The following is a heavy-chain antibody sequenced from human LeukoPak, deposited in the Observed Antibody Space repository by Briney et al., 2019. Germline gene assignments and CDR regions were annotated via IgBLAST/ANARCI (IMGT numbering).Heavy chain of an antibody. CDR3: ARTEYYFDY. Sequence: SETLSLTCTVSGDSINSYYWSWIRQPPGKGLEWIGYIYYSGSTNYNPSLKSRVTISLDTSKSQFSLKLSSVTAADTAVYYCARTEYYFDYWGQGTLVTVSS. V-gene: IGHV4-59*01. CDR2: IYYSGST. CDR1: GDSINSYY. J-gene: IGHJ4*02. D-gene: IGHD3-10*01.